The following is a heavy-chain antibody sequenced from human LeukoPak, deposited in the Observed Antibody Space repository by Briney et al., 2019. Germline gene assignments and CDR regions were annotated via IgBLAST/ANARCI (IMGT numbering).Heavy chain of an antibody. CDR2: ISSSSSTI. CDR3: ASASRRGITMIVVGVFGY. Sequence: GGSLRLSCAASGFTFSSYAMSWVRQAPGKGLEWVSYISSSSSTIYYADSVKGRFTIPRDNSKNTLYLQMNSLRAEDTAVYYCASASRRGITMIVVGVFGYWGQGTLVTVSS. D-gene: IGHD3-22*01. J-gene: IGHJ4*02. V-gene: IGHV3-48*01. CDR1: GFTFSSYA.